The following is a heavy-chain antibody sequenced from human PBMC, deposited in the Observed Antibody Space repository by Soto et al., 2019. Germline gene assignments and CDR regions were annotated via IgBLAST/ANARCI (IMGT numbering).Heavy chain of an antibody. D-gene: IGHD3-3*01. J-gene: IGHJ4*02. CDR1: GYTFTSYG. CDR2: ISAYNGNT. Sequence: ASVKVSCKASGYTFTSYGISWVRQAPGQGLEWMGWISAYNGNTNYAQKLQDRVTMTTDTSTSTAYMELSSLRSEDTAVYYCAAPVLWYYDFWSGPATTDYWGQGTLVTVSS. CDR3: AAPVLWYYDFWSGPATTDY. V-gene: IGHV1-18*01.